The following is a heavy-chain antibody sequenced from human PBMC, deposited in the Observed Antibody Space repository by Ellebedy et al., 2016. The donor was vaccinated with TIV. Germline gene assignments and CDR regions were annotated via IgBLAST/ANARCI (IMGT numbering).Heavy chain of an antibody. CDR2: ISAYNGNT. CDR1: GYTFTSYG. J-gene: IGHJ6*02. D-gene: IGHD3-16*01. V-gene: IGHV1-18*01. Sequence: ASVKVSXKASGYTFTSYGISWVRQAPGQGLEWMGWISAYNGNTNYAQKLQGRVTITRDTSASTAYMELSSLRSEDTAVYYCASEVWGSYYAGMDVWGQGTTVTVSS. CDR3: ASEVWGSYYAGMDV.